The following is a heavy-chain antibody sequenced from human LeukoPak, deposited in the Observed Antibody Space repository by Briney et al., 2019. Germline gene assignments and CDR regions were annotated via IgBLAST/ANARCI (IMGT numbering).Heavy chain of an antibody. D-gene: IGHD2/OR15-2a*01. CDR2: IYTSGST. J-gene: IGHJ4*02. V-gene: IGHV4-61*02. CDR1: GGSISSGSYY. Sequence: SQTLSLTCTVSGGSISSGSYYWSWIRQPAGKGLEWIGRIYTSGSTNYNPSLKSRVTISVGTSKNQFSLKLSSVTAADTAVYYCAEGISFDYWGQGTLVTVSS. CDR3: AEGISFDY.